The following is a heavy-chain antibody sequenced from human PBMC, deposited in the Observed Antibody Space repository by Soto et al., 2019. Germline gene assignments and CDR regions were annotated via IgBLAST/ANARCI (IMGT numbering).Heavy chain of an antibody. V-gene: IGHV4-39*07. CDR2: INHSGST. D-gene: IGHD3-10*01. CDR3: ARGITMVRGARTLFDP. CDR1: GGSISSSSYY. J-gene: IGHJ5*02. Sequence: PSETLSLTCTVSGGSISSSSYYWGWIRQPPGKGLEWIGEINHSGSTNYNPSLKSRVTISVDTSKNQFSLKLSSVTAADTAVYYCARGITMVRGARTLFDPWGQGTLVTVSS.